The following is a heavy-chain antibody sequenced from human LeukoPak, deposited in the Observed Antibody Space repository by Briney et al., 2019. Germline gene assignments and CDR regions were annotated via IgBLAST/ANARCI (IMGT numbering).Heavy chain of an antibody. V-gene: IGHV4-59*08. J-gene: IGHJ4*02. CDR1: GGSISRYS. CDR3: ARYSSSWYRESYFDY. Sequence: SETLSLTCTVSGGSISRYSWSWIRQPPGKGLEWIGYIYSSGSTNYNPSLKSRVTISVDTSKNQFSLKLSSVTAADTAVYYCARYSSSWYRESYFDYWGQGTLVTVSS. D-gene: IGHD6-13*01. CDR2: IYSSGST.